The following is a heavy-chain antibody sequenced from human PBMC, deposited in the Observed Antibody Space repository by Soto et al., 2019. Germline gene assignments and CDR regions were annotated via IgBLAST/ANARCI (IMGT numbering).Heavy chain of an antibody. CDR2: INHSGST. V-gene: IGHV4-34*01. CDR1: GGSFSGYY. D-gene: IGHD3-10*01. Sequence: SETLSLTCAVYGGSFSGYYWSWIRQPPGKGLEWIGEINHSGSTNYNPSLKSRVTISVDTSKNQFSLKLSSVTAADTAVYHCARDRRLITMVRGVSLWFDPWGQGTLVTVSS. CDR3: ARDRRLITMVRGVSLWFDP. J-gene: IGHJ5*02.